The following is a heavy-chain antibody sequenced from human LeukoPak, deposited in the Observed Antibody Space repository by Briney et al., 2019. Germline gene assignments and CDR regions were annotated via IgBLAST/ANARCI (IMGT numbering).Heavy chain of an antibody. Sequence: SETLSLTCTVSGGSISSYYWGWIRQPPGKGLEWVGSIYHSESAYYNPSLKSRVTISVDTSTNQFSLKLSSVTAADTAVYYCARVRTTVTPQFDPWGQGTLVTVSS. J-gene: IGHJ5*02. CDR2: IYHSESA. V-gene: IGHV4-38-2*02. CDR1: GGSISSYY. D-gene: IGHD4-17*01. CDR3: ARVRTTVTPQFDP.